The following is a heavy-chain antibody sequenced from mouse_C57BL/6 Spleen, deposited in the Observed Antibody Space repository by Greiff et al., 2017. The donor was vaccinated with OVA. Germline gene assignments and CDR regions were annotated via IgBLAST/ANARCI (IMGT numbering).Heavy chain of an antibody. CDR1: GFTFSSYG. D-gene: IGHD1-1*01. J-gene: IGHJ1*03. CDR2: ISSGGSYT. CDR3: ARREVYYGSSWYFDV. V-gene: IGHV5-6*01. Sequence: EVHLVESGGDLVKPGGSLKLSCAASGFTFSSYGMSWVRQTPDKRLEWVATISSGGSYTYYPDSVKGRFTISRDKAKNTLYLQMRSLKSEDTAMYYCARREVYYGSSWYFDVWGTGTTVTVSS.